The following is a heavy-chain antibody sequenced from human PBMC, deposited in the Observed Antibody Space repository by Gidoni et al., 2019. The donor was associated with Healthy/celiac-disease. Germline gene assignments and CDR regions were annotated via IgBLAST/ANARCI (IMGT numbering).Heavy chain of an antibody. V-gene: IGHV3-15*07. J-gene: IGHJ6*03. CDR1: GFTFSNAW. CDR2: IKSKTDGGTT. CDR3: TTTPAVVVVAADYYYYMDV. D-gene: IGHD2-15*01. Sequence: EVQLVESGGGLVKPGGSLRLSWAASGFTFSNAWMNWVRQAPGKGLEWVGRIKSKTDGGTTDYAAPVKGRFTISRDDSKNTLYLRMNSLKTEDTAVYYCTTTPAVVVVAADYYYYMDVWGKGTTVTVSS.